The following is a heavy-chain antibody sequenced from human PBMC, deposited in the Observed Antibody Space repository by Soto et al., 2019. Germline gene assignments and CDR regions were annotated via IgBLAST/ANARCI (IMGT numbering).Heavy chain of an antibody. CDR2: ISDSGSAL. CDR3: ARDRSSSWYGRGYHYYGMDV. Sequence: QVQLVESGGGLVKPGGSPRLSCVASGFTSSDHYMSWIRQAPGKGLEWVSYISDSGSALYYADSVRGRFTISRDNAKNSLYLQMNSLRAEDTAVYYCARDRSSSWYGRGYHYYGMDVWGQGTTVTVSS. CDR1: GFTSSDHY. J-gene: IGHJ6*02. D-gene: IGHD6-13*01. V-gene: IGHV3-11*01.